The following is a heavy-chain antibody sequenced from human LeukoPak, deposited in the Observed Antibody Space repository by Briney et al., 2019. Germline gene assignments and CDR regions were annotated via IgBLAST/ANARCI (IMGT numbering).Heavy chain of an antibody. CDR2: IYYSGST. J-gene: IGHJ6*02. CDR1: GGSISRSSYY. V-gene: IGHV4-39*01. Sequence: SETLSLTCTVAGGSISRSSYYWGWIRQPPGKGLEWIGSIYYSGSTYYNPSLKSRVTISVDTSKNQFSLKLSSVTAADTAVYYCARRKRGYSYGYYYYYGMDVWGQGTTVTVSS. CDR3: ARRKRGYSYGYYYYYGMDV. D-gene: IGHD5-18*01.